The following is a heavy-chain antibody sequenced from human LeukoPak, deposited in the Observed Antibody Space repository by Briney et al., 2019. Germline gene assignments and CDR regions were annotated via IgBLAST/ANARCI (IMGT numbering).Heavy chain of an antibody. D-gene: IGHD4-17*01. V-gene: IGHV4-34*01. CDR1: GGSFSGYY. J-gene: IGHJ4*02. CDR2: INHSGST. CDR3: AREGYGDYLSYFDY. Sequence: KPSETLSLTCAVYGGSFSGYYWSWIRQPPGKGLEWIGEINHSGSTNYNPSLKSRVTISVDTSKNQFSLKLSPVTAADTAVYYCAREGYGDYLSYFDYWGQGTLVTVSS.